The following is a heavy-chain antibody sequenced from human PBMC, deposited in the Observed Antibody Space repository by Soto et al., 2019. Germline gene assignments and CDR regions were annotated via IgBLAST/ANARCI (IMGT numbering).Heavy chain of an antibody. J-gene: IGHJ4*02. V-gene: IGHV1-69*06. Sequence: QVQLVQSGAEVKKPGSSVKVSCKASGGTFSSYAFTWVRQAPGQGLEGMGGVIPIFQTADYAQNFQGRVTITADKSTSTAYMELSSLRSEDTAVYYCARGGGGSYPFYFDFWGQGTLVTV. CDR2: VIPIFQTA. CDR1: GGTFSSYA. D-gene: IGHD2-21*01. CDR3: ARGGGGSYPFYFDF.